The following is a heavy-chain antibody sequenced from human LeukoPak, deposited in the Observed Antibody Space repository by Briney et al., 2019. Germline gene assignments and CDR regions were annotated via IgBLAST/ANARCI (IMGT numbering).Heavy chain of an antibody. CDR3: GREWAVDF. V-gene: IGHV3-7*01. J-gene: IGHJ4*02. CDR1: GFTLSKHW. Sequence: QPGGSLRLSCAASGFTLSKHWMTWVRQAPGKGLECVAITKQDGSEKYYVNSVKGRFTISRDNAKNSLYLQMNSLRVEDTAVYYCGREWAVDFWGQGTLVTVSS. CDR2: TKQDGSEK.